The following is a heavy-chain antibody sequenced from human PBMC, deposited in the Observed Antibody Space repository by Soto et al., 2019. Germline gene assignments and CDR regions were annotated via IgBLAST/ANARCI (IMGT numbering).Heavy chain of an antibody. CDR1: GFTFSDYS. V-gene: IGHV3-11*01. CDR2: ITGDGNII. CDR3: ARRRWELPFLS. J-gene: IGHJ4*01. D-gene: IGHD1-26*01. Sequence: GGSLRLSCAVSGFTFSDYSMSWIRQAPGKVLEWVSDITGDGNIIYYADSVKGRFTVSRDDTKKSLYLQMNSLRAEDSAVYYCARRRWELPFLSWGHGTQVNVSS.